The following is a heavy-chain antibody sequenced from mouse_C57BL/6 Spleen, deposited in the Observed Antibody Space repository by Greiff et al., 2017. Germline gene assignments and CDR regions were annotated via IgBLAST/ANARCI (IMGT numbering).Heavy chain of an antibody. V-gene: IGHV1-5*01. CDR1: GYTFTSYW. D-gene: IGHD2-2*01. J-gene: IGHJ3*01. CDR3: TIYCGYDGGLAY. CDR2: IYPGNSDT. Sequence: VQLQQSGTVLARPGASVKMSCKTSGYTFTSYWMHWVKQRPGQGLEWIGAIYPGNSDTSYNQKFKGKAILTAVTSASTANMELSSQTNEDSAVYYSTIYCGYDGGLAYWGQGTLVTVSA.